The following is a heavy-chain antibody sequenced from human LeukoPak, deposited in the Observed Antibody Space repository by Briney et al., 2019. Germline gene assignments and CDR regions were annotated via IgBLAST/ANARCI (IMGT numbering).Heavy chain of an antibody. CDR1: GFTVSGNY. CDR2: ISGSGGST. CDR3: AKEGIAAAGYYMDV. Sequence: PGGSLRLSCAASGFTVSGNYMSWVRQAPGKGLEWVSAISGSGGSTYYADSVKGRFTISRDNSKNTLYLQMNSLRAEDTAVYYCAKEGIAAAGYYMDVWGKGTTVTVSS. V-gene: IGHV3-23*01. J-gene: IGHJ6*03. D-gene: IGHD6-13*01.